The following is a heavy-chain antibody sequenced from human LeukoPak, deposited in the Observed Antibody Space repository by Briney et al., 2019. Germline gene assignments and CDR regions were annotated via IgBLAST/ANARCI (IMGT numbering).Heavy chain of an antibody. CDR1: GFTVSSTN. CDR2: MYSGGNT. CDR3: ARFQALRGSFRGFDF. J-gene: IGHJ4*02. D-gene: IGHD1-26*01. Sequence: GGSLRLSCEASGFTVSSTNMTWVGQAPGKGLEWFSIMYSGGNTSYADSVKGRFTISRDNSRNTLYLQMNGLRTEDTALYYCARFQALRGSFRGFDFWGQGTQVTVSP. V-gene: IGHV3-66*02.